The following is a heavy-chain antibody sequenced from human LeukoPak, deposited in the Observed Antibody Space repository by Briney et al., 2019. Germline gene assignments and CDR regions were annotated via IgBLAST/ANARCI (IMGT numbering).Heavy chain of an antibody. CDR2: IYTSGST. J-gene: IGHJ4*02. CDR3: ARGYPTSTYFDY. D-gene: IGHD2-2*01. CDR1: GGSINNGGYY. V-gene: IGHV4-61*02. Sequence: SETLSLTCTVSGGSINNGGYYWSWIRQPAGKGLEWIGRIYTSGSTNYNPSLKSRVTMSVDTSKNQFSLKLSSVTAADTAVYYCARGYPTSTYFDYWGQGTLVTVSS.